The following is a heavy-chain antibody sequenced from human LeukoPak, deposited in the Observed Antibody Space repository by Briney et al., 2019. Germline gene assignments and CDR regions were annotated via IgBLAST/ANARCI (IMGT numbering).Heavy chain of an antibody. Sequence: GASLKISCKGSGYSFTSYWIGWVRQMPGKGLEWMGIIYPGDSDSRYSPSFQGRVTISADKSISTAYLQWSSLKASDTAMYYCARRKAVAGTYYFDYWGQGTLVTVSS. D-gene: IGHD6-19*01. J-gene: IGHJ4*02. CDR3: ARRKAVAGTYYFDY. CDR1: GYSFTSYW. V-gene: IGHV5-51*01. CDR2: IYPGDSDS.